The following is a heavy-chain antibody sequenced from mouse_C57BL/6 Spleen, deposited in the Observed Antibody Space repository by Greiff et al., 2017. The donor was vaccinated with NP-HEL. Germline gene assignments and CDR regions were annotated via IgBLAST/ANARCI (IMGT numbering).Heavy chain of an antibody. Sequence: QVQLQQSGAELVRPGSSVKLSCKASGYTFTSYWMHWVKQRPIQGLEWIGNIDPSDSDTHYNQKFKDKATLTVDKSSSTAYMQLSSLTSGDSAVYYCARGTGTRYFDYWGQGTTLTVSS. CDR3: ARGTGTRYFDY. CDR2: IDPSDSDT. V-gene: IGHV1-52*01. J-gene: IGHJ2*01. D-gene: IGHD4-1*01. CDR1: GYTFTSYW.